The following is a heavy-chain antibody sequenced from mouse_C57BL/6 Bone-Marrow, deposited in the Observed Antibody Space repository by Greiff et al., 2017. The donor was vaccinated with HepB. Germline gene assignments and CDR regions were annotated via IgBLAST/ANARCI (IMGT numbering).Heavy chain of an antibody. CDR2: ISYDGSN. V-gene: IGHV3-6*01. J-gene: IGHJ2*01. CDR1: GYSITSGYY. CDR3: ARELDWVYFDY. Sequence: EVKLQESGPGLVKPSQSLSLTCSVTGYSITSGYYWNWIRQFPGNKLEWMGYISYDGSNNYNPSLKNRISITRDTSKNQFFLKLNSVTTEDTATYYCARELDWVYFDYWGQGTTLTVSS. D-gene: IGHD4-1*01.